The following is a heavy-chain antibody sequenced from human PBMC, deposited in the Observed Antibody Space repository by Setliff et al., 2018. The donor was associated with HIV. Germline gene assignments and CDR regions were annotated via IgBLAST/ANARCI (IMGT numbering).Heavy chain of an antibody. V-gene: IGHV4-38-2*01. J-gene: IGHJ4*02. Sequence: SETLSLTCDVSGFSISSRYYWGWIRQPPGKGLEWIGSIYHSGSTYYNPSLKSRVTISVDTSKNQFSLKLSSVTAADTAVYFCARLGYCSGGSCSKGLFDYWGQGTLVTVSS. CDR2: IYHSGST. D-gene: IGHD2-15*01. CDR3: ARLGYCSGGSCSKGLFDY. CDR1: GFSISSRYY.